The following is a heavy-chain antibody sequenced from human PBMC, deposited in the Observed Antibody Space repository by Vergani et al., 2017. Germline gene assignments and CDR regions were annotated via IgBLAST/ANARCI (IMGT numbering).Heavy chain of an antibody. V-gene: IGHV1-2*02. CDR3: ARVGWNDERGNYYYYMDV. CDR2: INPNSGGT. J-gene: IGHJ6*03. CDR1: GYTFTGYY. D-gene: IGHD1-1*01. Sequence: QVQLVQSGAEVKKPGASVKVSCKASGYTFTGYYMHWVRQAPGQGLEWMGWINPNSGGTNYAQKFQGRVTITADESTSTAYMELSSLRSEDTAVYYCARVGWNDERGNYYYYMDVWGKGTTVTVSS.